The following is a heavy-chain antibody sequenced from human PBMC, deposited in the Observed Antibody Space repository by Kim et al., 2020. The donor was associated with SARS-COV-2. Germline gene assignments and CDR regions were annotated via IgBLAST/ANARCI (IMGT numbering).Heavy chain of an antibody. Sequence: GGSLRLSCAASGFTFSSYWMHWVRQAPGKGLVWVSRINSDGSSTSYADSVKGRFTISRDNAKNTLYLQMNSLRAEDTAVYYCARVAAAGYYFDYWGQGTLVTVSS. CDR3: ARVAAAGYYFDY. CDR1: GFTFSSYW. D-gene: IGHD6-13*01. V-gene: IGHV3-74*01. J-gene: IGHJ4*02. CDR2: INSDGSST.